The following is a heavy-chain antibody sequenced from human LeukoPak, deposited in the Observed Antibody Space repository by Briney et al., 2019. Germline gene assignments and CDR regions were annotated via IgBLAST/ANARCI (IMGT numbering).Heavy chain of an antibody. CDR2: IYTSGST. J-gene: IGHJ4*02. Sequence: SETLSLTCTVSGGSISNYYWSWIRQAAGKGLEWIGRIYTSGSTSYNPSLKSRVTMSVDTSKNQFSLSLTSVSAADTAVYYCARVSLVRGGPDFYFDYWGQGILVTVSS. CDR1: GGSISNYY. D-gene: IGHD3-10*01. V-gene: IGHV4-4*07. CDR3: ARVSLVRGGPDFYFDY.